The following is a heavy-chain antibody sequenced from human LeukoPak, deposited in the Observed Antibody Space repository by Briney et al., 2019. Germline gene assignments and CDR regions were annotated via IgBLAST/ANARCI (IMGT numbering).Heavy chain of an antibody. V-gene: IGHV4-34*01. CDR3: ARGRGSSGWYNAFDI. CDR2: INHSGST. J-gene: IGHJ3*02. CDR1: GGSFGGYY. Sequence: PSETLSLTCAVYGGSFGGYYWSWIRQPPGKGLEWIGEINHSGSTNYNPSLKSRVTISVDTSKNQFSLKLSSVTAADTAVYYCARGRGSSGWYNAFDIWGQGTMVTVSS. D-gene: IGHD6-19*01.